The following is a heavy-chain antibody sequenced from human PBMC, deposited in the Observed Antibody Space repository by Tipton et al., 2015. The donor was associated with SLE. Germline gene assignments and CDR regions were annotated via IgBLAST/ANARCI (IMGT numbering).Heavy chain of an antibody. D-gene: IGHD4-23*01. V-gene: IGHV4-59*01. Sequence: LKSRVTISVDTSKNQFSLKLTSVTAADTAVYYCARCEDDYGSKGGWIDPWGQGSLVTVSS. J-gene: IGHJ5*02. CDR3: ARCEDDYGSKGGWIDP.